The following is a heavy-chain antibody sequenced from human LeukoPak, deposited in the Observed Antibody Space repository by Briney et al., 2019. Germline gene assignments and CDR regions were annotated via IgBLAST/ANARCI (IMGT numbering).Heavy chain of an antibody. CDR2: IYTSGST. J-gene: IGHJ4*02. D-gene: IGHD3-3*01. CDR3: ARELGENYDFWSGYYTLDY. V-gene: IGHV4-61*02. Sequence: PSQTLSLTCTVSGSSISSGSYYWSWIRQPAGKGLEWIGRIYTSGSTNYNPSLKSRVTISVDTSKNQFSLKLSSVTAADTAVYYCARELGENYDFWSGYYTLDYWGQGTLVTVSS. CDR1: GSSISSGSYY.